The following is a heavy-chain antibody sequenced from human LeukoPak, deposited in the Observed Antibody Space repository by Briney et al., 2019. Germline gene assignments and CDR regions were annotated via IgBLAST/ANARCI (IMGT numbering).Heavy chain of an antibody. Sequence: GGSLRLSCAASGFTFDDCAMHWVRQAPGKGLEWVSGISWNSGSIGYADSVKGRFTISRDNAKNSLYLQVNSLRAEDTALYYCARDPAVAGNDWFDPWGQGTLVTVSS. J-gene: IGHJ5*02. V-gene: IGHV3-9*01. D-gene: IGHD6-19*01. CDR1: GFTFDDCA. CDR2: ISWNSGSI. CDR3: ARDPAVAGNDWFDP.